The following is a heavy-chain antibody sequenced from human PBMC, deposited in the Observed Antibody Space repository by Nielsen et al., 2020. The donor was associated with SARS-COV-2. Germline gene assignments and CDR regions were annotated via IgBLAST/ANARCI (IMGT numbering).Heavy chain of an antibody. J-gene: IGHJ4*02. CDR1: GGSLSTYH. CDR2: IYYTGST. V-gene: IGHV4-59*01. CDR3: ARVRPYYFDY. Sequence: SETLSLTCSVSGGSLSTYHWSWIRQPPGKGLEWIGHIYYTGSTSYNPSLKSRVTISVDTSKDQFSLQLTSVTAADTAIYYCARVRPYYFDYWGQGTLVTVSS.